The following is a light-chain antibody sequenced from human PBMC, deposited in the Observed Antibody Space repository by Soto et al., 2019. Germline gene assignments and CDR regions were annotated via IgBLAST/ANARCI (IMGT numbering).Light chain of an antibody. CDR2: GVT. J-gene: IGLJ2*01. CDR1: SSDVGSYDY. V-gene: IGLV2-14*01. CDR3: SSYTTTSALGVV. Sequence: QSALTQPASVSGSPGQSITISCAGTSSDVGSYDYVCWYQQHPGKAPKLMIYGVTNRPSGVSSRFSGSKSVNTASLTISGLQAEDEADYYCSSYTTTSALGVVFGGGTQLTVL.